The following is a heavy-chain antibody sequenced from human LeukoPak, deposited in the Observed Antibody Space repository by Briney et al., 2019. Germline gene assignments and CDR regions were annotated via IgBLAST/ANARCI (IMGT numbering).Heavy chain of an antibody. CDR2: ISAYNGDT. CDR3: ASDFEHCTTSSCYALFDY. Sequence: GASVKVSCKASGYTLTHYGLSWVRQAPGQGLEWMGWISAYNGDTHYAQTVQGRVTMTRDTSTSTAYMELRSLRSDDTAVYYCASDFEHCTTSSCYALFDYWGQGTLVTVSS. J-gene: IGHJ4*02. D-gene: IGHD2-2*01. V-gene: IGHV1-18*01. CDR1: GYTLTHYG.